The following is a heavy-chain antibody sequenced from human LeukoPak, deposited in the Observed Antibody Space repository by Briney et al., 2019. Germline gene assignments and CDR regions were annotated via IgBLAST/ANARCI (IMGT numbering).Heavy chain of an antibody. J-gene: IGHJ4*02. CDR2: IYYSGST. Sequence: SGTLSLTCTVSGVTISSYSWSWIRQPPGKGLEWIGYIYYSGSTNYNASLKSRVTISVDTSKNQFSLKLSSVTAADTAVYYCARWNGDYDPLPFDYWGQGTLVTVSS. D-gene: IGHD4-17*01. CDR3: ARWNGDYDPLPFDY. V-gene: IGHV4-59*01. CDR1: GVTISSYS.